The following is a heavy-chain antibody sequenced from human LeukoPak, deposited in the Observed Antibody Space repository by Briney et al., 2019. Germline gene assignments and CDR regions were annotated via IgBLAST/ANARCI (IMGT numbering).Heavy chain of an antibody. D-gene: IGHD5-12*01. CDR1: GGSISSGDYY. CDR2: IYYSGST. J-gene: IGHJ3*02. V-gene: IGHV4-30-4*01. Sequence: SETLSLTCTVSGGSISSGDYYWSWIRQPPGKGLEWIGYIYYSGSTYYKPSLKSRVTTSQDTSQSQFSLNLNSVTAADTAVYYCARSGYVDLGDAFDIWGQGTMVTVSS. CDR3: ARSGYVDLGDAFDI.